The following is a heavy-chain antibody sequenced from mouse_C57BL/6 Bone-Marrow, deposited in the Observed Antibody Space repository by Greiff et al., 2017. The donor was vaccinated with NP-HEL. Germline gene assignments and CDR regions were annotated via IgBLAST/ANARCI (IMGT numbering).Heavy chain of an antibody. CDR3: ARAGYNGFFDS. CDR1: GYTFTSYW. D-gene: IGHD3-1*01. CDR2: IDPSDSYT. Sequence: QVQLQQPGAELVKPGASVKLSCKASGYTFTSYWMQWVKQRPGQGLEWIGEIDPSDSYTNYNQKFKGKATLTVDTSSSTAYMQLSSLTSEDSAVYYCARAGYNGFFDSWGQGTTLTVSS. V-gene: IGHV1-50*01. J-gene: IGHJ2*01.